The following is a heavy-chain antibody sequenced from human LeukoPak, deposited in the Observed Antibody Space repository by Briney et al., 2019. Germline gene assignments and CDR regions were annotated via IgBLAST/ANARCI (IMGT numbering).Heavy chain of an antibody. V-gene: IGHV3-48*01. J-gene: IGHJ4*02. D-gene: IGHD2-2*01. CDR3: ARDVPYCSSTSCYFDY. CDR2: ISSSSSTI. Sequence: GGSLRLSCAASGFTFSSYSMNWVRQAPGKGLEWVSYISSSSSTIYYADSVKGRFTISRDNAKNSLYLRMNSLRAEDTAVYYCARDVPYCSSTSCYFDYWGQGTLVTVSS. CDR1: GFTFSSYS.